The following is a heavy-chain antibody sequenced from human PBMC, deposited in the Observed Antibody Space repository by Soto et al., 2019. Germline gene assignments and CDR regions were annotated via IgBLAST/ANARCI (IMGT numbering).Heavy chain of an antibody. Sequence: PSETLSLTCTVSGGSISSSSYYWGWIRQPPGKGLEWIGSIYYSGSTYYNKSLKSRVTISVDTSKNQFSLKLSSVTAADTAVYYFARTLLYSSGWRPFDYWGQGTLVTVSS. CDR3: ARTLLYSSGWRPFDY. J-gene: IGHJ4*02. CDR2: IYYSGST. V-gene: IGHV4-39*01. D-gene: IGHD6-19*01. CDR1: GGSISSSSYY.